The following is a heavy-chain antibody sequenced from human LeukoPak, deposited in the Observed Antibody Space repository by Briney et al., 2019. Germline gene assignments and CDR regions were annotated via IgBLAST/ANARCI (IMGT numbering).Heavy chain of an antibody. Sequence: PSETLSLTCTVFDDSLNNYYWKWIRQPPGKGLEWIGYIHYSGSTHYNPSLKSRVTISVATSKNQVSLTLRSVTAADTAVYYCARTTEGYAGGPGYSYYYYMDVWGKGTTVTISS. D-gene: IGHD5-12*01. CDR2: IHYSGST. J-gene: IGHJ6*03. CDR1: DDSLNNYY. CDR3: ARTTEGYAGGPGYSYYYYMDV. V-gene: IGHV4-59*01.